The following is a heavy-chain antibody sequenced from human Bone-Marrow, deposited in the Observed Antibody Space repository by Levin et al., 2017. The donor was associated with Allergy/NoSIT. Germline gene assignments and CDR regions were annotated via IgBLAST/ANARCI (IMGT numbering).Heavy chain of an antibody. CDR3: AREHYYDTSGYYGGFDY. V-gene: IGHV4-30-4*01. J-gene: IGHJ4*02. D-gene: IGHD3-22*01. CDR1: CDSLSSGDYY. Sequence: SQTLSLTCPVSCDSLSSGDYYWTWIRQPPGKGLEWIGCIDYSGSTYSNPSLKTRITFSLDTSKNQFSLKLTSVTAADTAVYYCAREHYYDTSGYYGGFDYWGQGSLVTVSS. CDR2: IDYSGST.